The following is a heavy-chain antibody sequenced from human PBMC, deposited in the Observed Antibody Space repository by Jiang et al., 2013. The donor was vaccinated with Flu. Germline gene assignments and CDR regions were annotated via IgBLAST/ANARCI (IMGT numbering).Heavy chain of an antibody. CDR1: RSHY. Sequence: RSHYWSWIRQPPGKGLEWIGEINHSGSTNYNPSLKSRVTISVDTSKKQFSLKLSSVTAADTAVYYCARWAVLLRLKSRGAFDIWGQGTMATVSS. V-gene: IGHV4-34*01. J-gene: IGHJ3*02. CDR3: ARWAVLLRLKSRGAFDI. D-gene: IGHD3-10*01. CDR2: INHSGST.